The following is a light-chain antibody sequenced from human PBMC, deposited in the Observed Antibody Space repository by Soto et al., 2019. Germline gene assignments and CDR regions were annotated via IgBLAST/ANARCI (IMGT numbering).Light chain of an antibody. CDR2: EGS. J-gene: IGLJ1*01. Sequence: QSALTQPASVSGSPGQSITISCTGTSSDVGSYNLVSLYQQHPGKAPKLMIYEGSKRPSGVSNLFSGSKSGNTASLTIAGLQAEDEADYYCCSYAGRSNFYVFGIGTKLTVL. V-gene: IGLV2-23*01. CDR1: SSDVGSYNL. CDR3: CSYAGRSNFYV.